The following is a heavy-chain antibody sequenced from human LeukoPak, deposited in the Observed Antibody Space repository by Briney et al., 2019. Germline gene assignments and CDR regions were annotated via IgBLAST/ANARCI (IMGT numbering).Heavy chain of an antibody. V-gene: IGHV3-30*04. D-gene: IGHD3-16*02. CDR2: ISYDGANR. Sequence: GGSLRLSCAASGFTLSSYAMHWVRQTPGKGLEWVSVISYDGANRYYADSVRGRFTISIDISKNTLYLQMNSLRGEDTAVYYCARISEEADYYGMDVWGKGTTVTVSS. CDR1: GFTLSSYA. J-gene: IGHJ6*04. CDR3: ARISEEADYYGMDV.